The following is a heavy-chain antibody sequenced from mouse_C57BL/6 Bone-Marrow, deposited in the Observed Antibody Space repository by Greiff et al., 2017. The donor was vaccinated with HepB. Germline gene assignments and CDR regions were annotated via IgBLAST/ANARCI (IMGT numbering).Heavy chain of an antibody. J-gene: IGHJ2*01. CDR1: GYTFTSYW. V-gene: IGHV1-69*01. D-gene: IGHD2-2*01. CDR3: ARGWLRHYFDY. CDR2: IDPSDSYT. Sequence: VQLQQPGAELVMPGASVKLSCKASGYTFTSYWMHWVKQRPGQGLEWIGEIDPSDSYTNYNQKFKGKSTLTVDKSSSTAYMQLSSLTSEDSAVYYCARGWLRHYFDYWGQGTTLTVSS.